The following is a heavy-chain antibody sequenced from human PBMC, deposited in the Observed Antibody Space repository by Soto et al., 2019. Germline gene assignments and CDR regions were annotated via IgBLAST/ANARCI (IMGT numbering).Heavy chain of an antibody. V-gene: IGHV1-69*12. J-gene: IGHJ6*02. Sequence: QVQLGQSGAEVKKPGSSVKVSCKASGGTFSSYAISWVRQAPGQGLEWMGGIIPILGTADYAQKFQGRVTITADESTSTGYMELSSLRSEHTAVYYCATTTNLNAGRYYYGMDVWGQGTTVTVSS. CDR2: IIPILGTA. D-gene: IGHD1-1*01. CDR3: ATTTNLNAGRYYYGMDV. CDR1: GGTFSSYA.